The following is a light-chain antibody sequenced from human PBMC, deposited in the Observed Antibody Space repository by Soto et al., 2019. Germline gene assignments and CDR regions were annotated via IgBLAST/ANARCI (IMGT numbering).Light chain of an antibody. Sequence: QSALTQPRSVSGSPGQSVTMSCTGTSRDVGGYNYVSWYQQHPGKAPKLMIYDVSKRPSGVPDRFSGSKSGNTASLTISGLQAEDEADYYCCSYAGIPVVFGGGTQLTVL. CDR1: SRDVGGYNY. V-gene: IGLV2-11*01. J-gene: IGLJ2*01. CDR2: DVS. CDR3: CSYAGIPVV.